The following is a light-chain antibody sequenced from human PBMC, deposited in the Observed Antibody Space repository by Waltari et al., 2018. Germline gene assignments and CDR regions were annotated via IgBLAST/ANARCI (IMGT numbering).Light chain of an antibody. CDR3: QQYGSSLFT. V-gene: IGKV3-20*01. J-gene: IGKJ3*01. Sequence: EIVLTQYQGTLSLSPGERATLSCRASQSVSSSYLAWYQQKPGQAPRLLIYGASSRATGIPDRFSGSGSGTDFTLTISRLEPEDFAVYYCQQYGSSLFTFGPGTKVDIK. CDR2: GAS. CDR1: QSVSSSY.